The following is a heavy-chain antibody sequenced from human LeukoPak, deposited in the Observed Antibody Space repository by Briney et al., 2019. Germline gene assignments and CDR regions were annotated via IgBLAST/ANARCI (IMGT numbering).Heavy chain of an antibody. CDR1: GGTFSSYA. Sequence: RASVKVSCKASGGTFSSYAISWVRQAPGQGFEWMGRIIPIFGTANYAQKFQGRVTITTDESTSTAYMELSSLRSEDTAVYYCAEVDTAMASFDNWGQGTLVTVSS. CDR3: AEVDTAMASFDN. V-gene: IGHV1-69*05. D-gene: IGHD5-18*01. CDR2: IIPIFGTA. J-gene: IGHJ4*02.